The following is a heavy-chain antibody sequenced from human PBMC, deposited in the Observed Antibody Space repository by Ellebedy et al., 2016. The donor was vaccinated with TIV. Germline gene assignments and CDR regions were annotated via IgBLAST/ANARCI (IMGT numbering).Heavy chain of an antibody. V-gene: IGHV1-18*04. CDR2: INTYNGNT. Sequence: ASVKVSXKASSYTLFYYGINWVRQAPGQGLEWMGWINTYNGNTDYAQKFQGRVTMTTDTSTGTAYMELRSLTSDDTAVYYCARAPFKGSSGWYNPTYYYYHMDVWGSGTTVTVSS. CDR1: SYTLFYYG. J-gene: IGHJ6*03. CDR3: ARAPFKGSSGWYNPTYYYYHMDV. D-gene: IGHD6-19*01.